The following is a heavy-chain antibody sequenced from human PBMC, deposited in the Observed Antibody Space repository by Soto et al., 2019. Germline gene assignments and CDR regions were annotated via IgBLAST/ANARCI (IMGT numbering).Heavy chain of an antibody. V-gene: IGHV3-53*01. J-gene: IGHJ3*01. D-gene: IGHD1-1*01. Sequence: DVQLVESGGGLIQPGESLRLSCAASGLTISGKKYVAWVRQAPGKGLEWVSGLYDVDGSFYADSVRGRFTTSSDSSKTTVYLQMNDLRADDTAVYYCATWHEREHAYDVWGQGTTVTVSS. CDR1: GLTISGKKY. CDR2: LYDVDGS. CDR3: ATWHEREHAYDV.